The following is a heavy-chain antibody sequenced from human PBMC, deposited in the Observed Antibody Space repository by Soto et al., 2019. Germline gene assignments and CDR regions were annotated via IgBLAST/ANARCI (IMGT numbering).Heavy chain of an antibody. V-gene: IGHV1-58*01. CDR2: IVVGSGNT. J-gene: IGHJ4*02. CDR3: AADRRPWGELSLYLDY. CDR1: GFTFTSSA. D-gene: IGHD3-16*02. Sequence: ASVKVSCKASGFTFTSSAVQWVRQARGQRLEWIGWIVVGSGNTNYAQKFQERVTITRDMSTSTAYMELSSLRSEDTAVYYCAADRRPWGELSLYLDYWGQGTLVTVSS.